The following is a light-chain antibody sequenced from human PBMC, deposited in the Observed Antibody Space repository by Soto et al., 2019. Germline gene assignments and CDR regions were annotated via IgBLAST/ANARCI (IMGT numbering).Light chain of an antibody. Sequence: QSALTQPPSVSGSPGQSVTISCTGTSTDFVSYNRVSWYQQPPGTAPKLIIYEASNRPSGVPDRFSGSKSGNTASLTISGLQAADEADYYCSLYTCENTYVCGTGTKVTVL. CDR2: EAS. V-gene: IGLV2-18*01. CDR3: SLYTCENTYV. CDR1: STDFVSYNR. J-gene: IGLJ1*01.